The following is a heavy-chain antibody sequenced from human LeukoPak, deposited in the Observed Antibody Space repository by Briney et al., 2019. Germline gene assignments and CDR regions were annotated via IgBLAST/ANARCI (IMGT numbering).Heavy chain of an antibody. D-gene: IGHD3-22*01. J-gene: IGHJ1*01. V-gene: IGHV3-11*06. CDR2: ISSSSSYT. CDR1: GFTFSDYY. Sequence: GGSLRLSCAASGFTFSDYYMSWIRQAPGKGLEWVSYISSSSSYTNYADSVKGRFTISRDNAKNSLYLQMNSLRAEDTAIYYCARAHYFDSSGYYDQFFQHWGQGTLVTVSS. CDR3: ARAHYFDSSGYYDQFFQH.